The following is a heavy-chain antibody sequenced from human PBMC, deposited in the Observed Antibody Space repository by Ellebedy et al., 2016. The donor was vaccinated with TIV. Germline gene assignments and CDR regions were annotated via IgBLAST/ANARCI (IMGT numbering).Heavy chain of an antibody. V-gene: IGHV4-59*08. CDR1: GCSISNYY. CDR3: ARRTVTTGDIDY. J-gene: IGHJ4*02. D-gene: IGHD4-17*01. CDR2: IYHSGST. Sequence: MPGGSLRLSCTVSGCSISNYYWSWILQPPGKGLEWLGHIYHSGSTNYNPSRKSRVTISVDTSKNQFSLKLSSVTAADTAVFYCARRTVTTGDIDYWGQGTLVTVSS.